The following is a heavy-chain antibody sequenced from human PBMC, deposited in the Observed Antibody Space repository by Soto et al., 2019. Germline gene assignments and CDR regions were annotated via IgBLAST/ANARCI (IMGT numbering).Heavy chain of an antibody. Sequence: GGSLRLSCAASGFTFSSYAMHWVRQAPGKGLEWVAVISYDGSNKYYADSVKGRFTISRDNSKNTLYLQMNSLRAEDTAVYYCARESYYSSGWFRGDAFDIWGQGTMVTVSS. J-gene: IGHJ3*02. CDR3: ARESYYSSGWFRGDAFDI. CDR2: ISYDGSNK. D-gene: IGHD6-19*01. V-gene: IGHV3-30-3*01. CDR1: GFTFSSYA.